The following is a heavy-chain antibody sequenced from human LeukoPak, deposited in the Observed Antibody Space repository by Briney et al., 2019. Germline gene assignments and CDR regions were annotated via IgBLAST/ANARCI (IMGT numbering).Heavy chain of an antibody. CDR1: GFTFSSYS. Sequence: GGSLRLSCAASGFTFSSYSMNWVRQAPGKGLLWVSRIKSDGSSTSYADSVKGRFTISRDNAKNTLYLQMNSLRAEDTAVYYCAREVSGSSYFDYWGQGTLVTVSS. CDR3: AREVSGSSYFDY. J-gene: IGHJ4*02. CDR2: IKSDGSST. D-gene: IGHD1-26*01. V-gene: IGHV3-74*01.